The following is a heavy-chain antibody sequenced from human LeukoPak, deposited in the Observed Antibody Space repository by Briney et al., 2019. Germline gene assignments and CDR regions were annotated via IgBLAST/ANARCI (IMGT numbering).Heavy chain of an antibody. Sequence: GWSLRLSCAASGFTFSSYAMHWVRQAPGKGLEWVAVISYDGSNKYYADSVKGRFTISRDNSKNTLYLQMNSLRAEDTAVYYCAKSYGDYSLDYWGQGTLVTVSS. CDR1: GFTFSSYA. D-gene: IGHD4-17*01. CDR2: ISYDGSNK. CDR3: AKSYGDYSLDY. J-gene: IGHJ4*02. V-gene: IGHV3-30-3*01.